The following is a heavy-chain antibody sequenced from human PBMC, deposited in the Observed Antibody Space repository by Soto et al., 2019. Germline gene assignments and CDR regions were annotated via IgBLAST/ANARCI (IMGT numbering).Heavy chain of an antibody. CDR1: GYTFSNFA. CDR3: AREGEMPYYYYGLDV. CDR2: ISGYNGHT. D-gene: IGHD3-16*01. J-gene: IGHJ6*02. V-gene: IGHV1-18*01. Sequence: ASVKVSCKASGYTFSNFAMHWVRQAPGQGPEWMGWISGYNGHTKYAQKFQGRVTMTTDTSTSTVYMDLRSLTSDDTAVYYCAREGEMPYYYYGLDVWGQGTTVTVSS.